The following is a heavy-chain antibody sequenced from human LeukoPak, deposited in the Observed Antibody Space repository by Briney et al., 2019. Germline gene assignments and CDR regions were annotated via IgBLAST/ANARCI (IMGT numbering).Heavy chain of an antibody. CDR2: ISYDGSNK. Sequence: PGGSLRLSCAASGFTFSSYGIHWVRQAPCKGLEWVAVISYDGSNKFYGDSVKGRFTISRDNSKNTLYLQMNSLRGEDTAVYYCAKGRGVPYEVVTAILDPWGQGTLVTVSS. D-gene: IGHD2-21*02. CDR1: GFTFSSYG. J-gene: IGHJ5*02. CDR3: AKGRGVPYEVVTAILDP. V-gene: IGHV3-30*18.